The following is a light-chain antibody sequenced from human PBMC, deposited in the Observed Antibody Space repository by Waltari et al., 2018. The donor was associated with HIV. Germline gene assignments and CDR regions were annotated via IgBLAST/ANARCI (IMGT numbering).Light chain of an antibody. CDR3: HQYGSSPGT. CDR1: QSVSSNS. V-gene: IGKV3-20*01. Sequence: EIVLTQSPGTLSLSPRGRATLSCRASQSVSSNSLAWYQHKPGQAPRLLIYGASTRATGVSDRFSGSGSGADFTLIISRMQPEDLAVYYCHQYGSSPGTFGQGTKVEIK. J-gene: IGKJ1*01. CDR2: GAS.